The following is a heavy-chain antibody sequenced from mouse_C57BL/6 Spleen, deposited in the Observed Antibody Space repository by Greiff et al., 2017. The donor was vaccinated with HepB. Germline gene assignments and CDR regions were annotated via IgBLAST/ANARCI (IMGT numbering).Heavy chain of an antibody. D-gene: IGHD4-1*01. V-gene: IGHV5-16*01. CDR2: INYDGSST. CDR1: GFTFSDYY. CDR3: ARVGRGYFDY. J-gene: IGHJ2*01. Sequence: EVQRVESEGGLVQPGSSMKLSCTASGFTFSDYYMAWVRQVPEKGLEWVANINYDGSSTYYLDSLKSRFIISRDNAKNILYLQMSSLKSEDTATYYCARVGRGYFDYWGQGTTLTVSS.